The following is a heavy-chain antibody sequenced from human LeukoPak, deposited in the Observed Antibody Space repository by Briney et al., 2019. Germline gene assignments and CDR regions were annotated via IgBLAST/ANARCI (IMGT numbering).Heavy chain of an antibody. D-gene: IGHD3-10*01. CDR3: AKVFEVRGARRPKDY. CDR2: ISYDGGNK. Sequence: GGSPRPSCAASGFTFSDYGMHWVRQAPGKGLEWVALISYDGGNKFYADSVRDRFTISRDNSKNTLFLQMNSLRIEDTAVYYCAKVFEVRGARRPKDYWGQGTLVIVSS. J-gene: IGHJ4*02. V-gene: IGHV3-30*18. CDR1: GFTFSDYG.